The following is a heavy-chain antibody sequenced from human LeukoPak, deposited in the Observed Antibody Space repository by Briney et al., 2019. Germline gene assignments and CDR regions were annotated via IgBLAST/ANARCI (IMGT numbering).Heavy chain of an antibody. J-gene: IGHJ3*02. Sequence: SETLSLTCTVSGGSISSGGYYWSWIRQHPGKGLEWIGYIYYSGSTYYNPSVKSRVTISVDTSKNQFSLKLSSVTAADTAVYYCARDREYYDSSGYYYKSGAFDIWGQGTMVTVSS. V-gene: IGHV4-31*03. D-gene: IGHD3-22*01. CDR1: GGSISSGGYY. CDR2: IYYSGST. CDR3: ARDREYYDSSGYYYKSGAFDI.